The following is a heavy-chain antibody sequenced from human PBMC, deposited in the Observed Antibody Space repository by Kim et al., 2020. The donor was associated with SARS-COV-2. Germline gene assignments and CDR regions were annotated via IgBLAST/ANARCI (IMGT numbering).Heavy chain of an antibody. CDR2: IYYSGST. D-gene: IGHD6-19*01. J-gene: IGHJ2*01. CDR3: AVRAVVTYYWYFDL. CDR1: GGSISSSSYY. Sequence: SETLSLTCTVSGGSISSSSYYWGWIRQPPGKGLEWLGSIYYSGSTYYNPSLKSRVTISVDTSKNQFSLKLSSVTAADTAVYYCAVRAVVTYYWYFDLWGRGTLVTVSS. V-gene: IGHV4-39*01.